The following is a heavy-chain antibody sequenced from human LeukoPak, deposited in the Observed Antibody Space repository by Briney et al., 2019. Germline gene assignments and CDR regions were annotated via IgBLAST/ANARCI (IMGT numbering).Heavy chain of an antibody. D-gene: IGHD2-15*01. CDR1: GYTFTSYY. CDR3: ARVDGSPDY. J-gene: IGHJ4*02. Sequence: ASVKVSCKASGYTFTSYYMHWVRQAPGQGFEWMGWISAYNGNTNYAQKFQGRVTMTRNTSISTAYMELSSLRSEDTAVYYCARVDGSPDYWGQGTLVTVSS. CDR2: ISAYNGNT. V-gene: IGHV1-8*02.